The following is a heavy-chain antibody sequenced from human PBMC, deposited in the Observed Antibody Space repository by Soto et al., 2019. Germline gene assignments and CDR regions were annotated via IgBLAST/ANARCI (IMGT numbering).Heavy chain of an antibody. CDR2: ISYDGSNK. D-gene: IGHD5-12*01. CDR1: GFTFSSYG. V-gene: IGHV3-30*18. CDR3: AKDPSGYDYFYYGMDV. Sequence: QVQLVESWGGVVQPGRSLRLSCAASGFTFSSYGMHWVRQAPGKGLEWVAVISYDGSNKYYADSVKGRFTISRDNSKNTLYLQMNSLRAEDTAVYYCAKDPSGYDYFYYGMDVWGQGTTVTVSS. J-gene: IGHJ6*02.